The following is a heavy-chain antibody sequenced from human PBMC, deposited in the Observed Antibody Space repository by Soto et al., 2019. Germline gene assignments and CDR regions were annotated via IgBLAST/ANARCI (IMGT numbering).Heavy chain of an antibody. D-gene: IGHD2-2*01. CDR2: IIPIFGTA. V-gene: IGHV1-69*13. CDR1: GYTFTIYY. Sequence: GASVKVSCKASGYTFTIYYMHWVRQAPGQGLEWMGGIIPIFGTANYAQKFQGRVTITADESISTAYMELSRLRSDDTAVYYCARSAVPAAIDWFDPWGQGTLVTVSS. CDR3: ARSAVPAAIDWFDP. J-gene: IGHJ5*02.